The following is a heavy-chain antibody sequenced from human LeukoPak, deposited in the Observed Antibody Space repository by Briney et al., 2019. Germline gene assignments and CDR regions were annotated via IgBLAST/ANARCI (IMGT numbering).Heavy chain of an antibody. CDR1: GFTVSSNY. J-gene: IGHJ4*02. CDR2: INSDGSST. Sequence: GGSLRLSCEASGFTVSSNYMSWVRQAPGKGLVWVSRINSDGSSTSYADSVKGRFTISRDNAKNTLYLQMNSLRAGDTAVYYCARDGTAMASYFDYWGQGTLVTVSS. CDR3: ARDGTAMASYFDY. D-gene: IGHD5-18*01. V-gene: IGHV3-74*01.